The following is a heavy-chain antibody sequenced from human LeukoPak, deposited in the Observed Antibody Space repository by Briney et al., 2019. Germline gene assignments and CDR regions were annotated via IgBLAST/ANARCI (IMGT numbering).Heavy chain of an antibody. CDR3: TSFYGSGSPTSFFDY. Sequence: SETLSLTCAVSGGSFSGYYWSWIRQPPGKGLEWIGEINHSGSTNSNPSLKSRVTISVDTSKNQFSLKLSSVTAADTAVYYCTSFYGSGSPTSFFDYWGQGTLVTVSS. D-gene: IGHD3-10*01. V-gene: IGHV4-34*01. J-gene: IGHJ4*02. CDR2: INHSGST. CDR1: GGSFSGYY.